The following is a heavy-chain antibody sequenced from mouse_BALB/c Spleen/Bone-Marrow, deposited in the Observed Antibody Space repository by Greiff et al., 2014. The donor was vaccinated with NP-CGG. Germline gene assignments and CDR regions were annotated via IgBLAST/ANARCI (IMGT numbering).Heavy chain of an antibody. CDR3: TREGIYFGYDVPMDY. CDR2: IDPETGGT. D-gene: IGHD2-2*01. Sequence: QVQLQQSGAELVRPGASVTLSCKASGYKFTDYEMHWVKQTPVHGLEWIGSIDPETGGTAYNQNFKGKATLTADRSSTTAYMELRSLTSEDSAVYCCTREGIYFGYDVPMDYWGQGTSVTVSS. V-gene: IGHV1-15*01. CDR1: GYKFTDYE. J-gene: IGHJ4*01.